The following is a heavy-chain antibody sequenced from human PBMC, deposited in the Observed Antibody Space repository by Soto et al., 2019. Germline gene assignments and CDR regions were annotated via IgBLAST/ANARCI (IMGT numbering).Heavy chain of an antibody. CDR1: GFSLSTSGMG. J-gene: IGHJ4*02. CDR3: ARMRSRAVAAYGY. V-gene: IGHV2-70*01. CDR2: IDWDDDK. Sequence: SVPTVVNPTQTLTLTCTFSGFSLSTSGMGVSWIRQPPGKALEWLALIDWDDDKYYSTSVKTRLTISKDTSKNQVVLTKTNMDPVDTATCYCARMRSRAVAAYGYWGQGTLVTVSS. D-gene: IGHD6-19*01.